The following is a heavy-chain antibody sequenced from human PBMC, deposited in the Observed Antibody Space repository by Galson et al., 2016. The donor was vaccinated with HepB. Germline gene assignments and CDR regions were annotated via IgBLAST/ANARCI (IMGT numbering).Heavy chain of an antibody. D-gene: IGHD5-18*01. CDR2: IYWDDDK. CDR3: AHSSKDETMVTDFDY. V-gene: IGHV2-5*02. CDR1: GFSLNSTGVG. Sequence: PALVKPTQTLTLTCTFSGFSLNSTGVGVGWIRQPPGKALEWLALIYWDDDKRYSPSLKSRLTITKDTSKNQVDLTLTNMDPVDTATYYCAHSSKDETMVTDFDYWGQGTLVTVSS. J-gene: IGHJ4*02.